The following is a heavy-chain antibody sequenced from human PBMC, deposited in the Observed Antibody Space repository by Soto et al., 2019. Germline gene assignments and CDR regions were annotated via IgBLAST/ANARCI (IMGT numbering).Heavy chain of an antibody. CDR3: ARAGRVGELPLDY. V-gene: IGHV4-34*01. D-gene: IGHD3-10*01. CDR1: GGSFSGYY. CDR2: INHSGST. Sequence: QVQLQQWGAGLLKPSETLSLTCAVYGGSFSGYYRSWIRQPPGKGLEWIGEINHSGSTNYNPSLKSRVTISVDTSKNQFSLKLSSVTAADTAVYYCARAGRVGELPLDYWGQGTLVTVSS. J-gene: IGHJ4*02.